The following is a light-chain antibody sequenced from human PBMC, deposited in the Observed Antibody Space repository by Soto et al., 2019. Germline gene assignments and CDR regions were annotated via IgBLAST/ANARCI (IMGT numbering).Light chain of an antibody. Sequence: EIVLTQSPATLSLSPGEGAALSCRASQSVSRYLAWYQQKPGQAPRLLIYGSSNRATGIPARFSGSGSGTDFTLTICSLEAEDFALYYCHQRSTWPLTFGGGTKVEIK. J-gene: IGKJ4*01. V-gene: IGKV3-11*01. CDR3: HQRSTWPLT. CDR1: QSVSRY. CDR2: GSS.